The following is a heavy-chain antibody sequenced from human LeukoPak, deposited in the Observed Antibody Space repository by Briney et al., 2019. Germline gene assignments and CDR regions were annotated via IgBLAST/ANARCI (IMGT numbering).Heavy chain of an antibody. CDR2: INSDGSST. J-gene: IGHJ3*02. CDR3: AKALIVVVTASAFDI. V-gene: IGHV3-74*01. CDR1: GFTFSSYW. Sequence: GGSLRLSCAASGFTFSSYWMHWVRQAPGKGLVWVSRINSDGSSTSYADSVKGRFTISRDNAKNSLYLQMNSLRAEDTALYYCAKALIVVVTASAFDIWGQGTMVTVSS. D-gene: IGHD2-21*02.